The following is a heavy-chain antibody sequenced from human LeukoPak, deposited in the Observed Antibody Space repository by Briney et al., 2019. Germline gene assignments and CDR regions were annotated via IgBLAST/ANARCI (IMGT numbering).Heavy chain of an antibody. CDR1: GYTFTNYG. J-gene: IGHJ4*02. CDR3: AREIGGILVFDY. D-gene: IGHD5-18*01. V-gene: IGHV1-2*02. Sequence: VASVKVSCKASGYTFTNYGISWVRQAPGRGLEWMGWINPNSGDSHHAQKFQGRVTMTRDTSISTAYMELSRLRSDDTAVYYCAREIGGILVFDYWGQGTLVTVSS. CDR2: INPNSGDS.